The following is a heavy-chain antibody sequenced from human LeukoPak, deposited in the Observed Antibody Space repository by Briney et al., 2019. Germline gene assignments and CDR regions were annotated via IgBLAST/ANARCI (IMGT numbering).Heavy chain of an antibody. Sequence: PGGSLRLSCAASGFTVNSNYIHWVRQAPGKGLEWVSVIYSGGGTLYADSVKGRFTISRDNSRSTLYLQMNSLRPEDTAIYYCAREGYYGSGSPPSLYFDYWGQGTLVTVSS. J-gene: IGHJ4*02. CDR1: GFTVNSNY. CDR2: IYSGGGT. V-gene: IGHV3-53*05. D-gene: IGHD3-10*01. CDR3: AREGYYGSGSPPSLYFDY.